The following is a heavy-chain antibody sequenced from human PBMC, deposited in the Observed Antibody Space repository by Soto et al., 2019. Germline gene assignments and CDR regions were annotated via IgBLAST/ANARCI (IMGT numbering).Heavy chain of an antibody. J-gene: IGHJ6*02. Sequence: QLQLQESGPGLVKPSETLSLTCTVSGGSISSSSYYWGWIRQPPGKGLEWIGSIYYSGSTYYNPSLKSRVTISVDTSKNQFSLKLSSVTAADTAVYYCARVSDSSGYRWIYYYYGMDVWGQGTTVTVSS. CDR1: GGSISSSSYY. D-gene: IGHD3-22*01. CDR2: IYYSGST. CDR3: ARVSDSSGYRWIYYYYGMDV. V-gene: IGHV4-39*01.